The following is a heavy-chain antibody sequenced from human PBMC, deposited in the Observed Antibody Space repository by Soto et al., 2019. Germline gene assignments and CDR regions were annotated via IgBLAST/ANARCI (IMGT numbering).Heavy chain of an antibody. CDR2: INPNSAGT. D-gene: IGHD1-7*01. V-gene: IGHV1-2*04. CDR1: GYTFTGYY. Sequence: ASVKVSCKASGYTFTGYYMHWVRQAPGQGLEWMGWINPNSAGTNYAQKFQGWVTMTRDTSISTAYMELSRLRSDDTAVYYCARVAPGTTLLAGALDIWGRGTMVTVSS. CDR3: ARVAPGTTLLAGALDI. J-gene: IGHJ3*02.